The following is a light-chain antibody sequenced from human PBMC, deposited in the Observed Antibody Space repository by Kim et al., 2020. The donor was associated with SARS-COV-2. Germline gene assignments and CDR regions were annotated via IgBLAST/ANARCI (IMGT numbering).Light chain of an antibody. V-gene: IGKV3-11*01. CDR1: QSVSSY. J-gene: IGKJ1*01. Sequence: EVVLTQSPATLSLSPGERATLSCRASQSVSSYLAWYQQKPGQAPRLLIYDASNRATGIPARFSGSGSGTDFTLTISSLEPEDFALYYCQQRTNWWWTFGQGTKVDIK. CDR2: DAS. CDR3: QQRTNWWWT.